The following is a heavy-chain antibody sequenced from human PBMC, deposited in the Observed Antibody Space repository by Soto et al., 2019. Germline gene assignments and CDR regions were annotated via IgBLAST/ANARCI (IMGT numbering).Heavy chain of an antibody. CDR1: GFTFSSFA. J-gene: IGHJ4*02. CDR3: AKYSGYDLGYYDSSGYYSDYLDY. Sequence: QVQLVESGGGVVQPGRSLRLSCAASGFTFSSFAMHWVRQAPGKGLEWVAIISYDGSNKYYADSVKGRFTISRDNFKDTLYLQMNSLRAEDTAVYYCAKYSGYDLGYYDSSGYYSDYLDYWGQGTLVTVSS. V-gene: IGHV3-30-3*02. CDR2: ISYDGSNK. D-gene: IGHD3-22*01.